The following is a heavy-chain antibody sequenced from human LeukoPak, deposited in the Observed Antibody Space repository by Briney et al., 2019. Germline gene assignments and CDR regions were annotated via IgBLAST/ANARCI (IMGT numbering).Heavy chain of an antibody. CDR2: INSDGSTT. J-gene: IGHJ5*02. Sequence: PGGSLRLSYAASGFTFSSYWMHWVRQAPGKGLVWVSRINSDGSTTNYADSVKGRFTISRDNAKNTLYLQMNSLRAEDTAVYYCVRAEASWGPGSLVTVSS. V-gene: IGHV3-74*01. CDR3: VRAEAS. CDR1: GFTFSSYW.